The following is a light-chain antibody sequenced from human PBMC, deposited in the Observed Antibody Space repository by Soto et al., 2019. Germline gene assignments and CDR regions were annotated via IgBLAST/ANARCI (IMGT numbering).Light chain of an antibody. CDR3: QQYNNWPALT. CDR2: DAS. CDR1: QRVSSN. V-gene: IGKV3-15*01. J-gene: IGKJ4*01. Sequence: EIVMTQSPATLSVSPGERATLSCRASQRVSSNSAWYQQKPGQAPRLLIYDASTRATGIPARFSGSGSGTEFTLTISSLKSEDFAVYYCQQYNNWPALTFGGGTKVEIK.